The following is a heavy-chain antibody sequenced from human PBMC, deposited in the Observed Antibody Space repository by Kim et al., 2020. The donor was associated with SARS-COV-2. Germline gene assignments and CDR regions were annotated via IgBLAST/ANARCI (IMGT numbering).Heavy chain of an antibody. CDR2: ISGTSNYI. CDR1: GFYFSSFN. D-gene: IGHD5-12*01. CDR3: ARNSVDGYNVLWGY. J-gene: IGHJ4*02. V-gene: IGHV3-21*01. Sequence: GGSLRLSCAASGFYFSSFNMNWVRQAPGKGLEWVSSISGTSNYIYYADSVKGRFTISRDNANNSLFLQMNSLRAEDTAVYYCARNSVDGYNVLWGYWGQGTLVTVP.